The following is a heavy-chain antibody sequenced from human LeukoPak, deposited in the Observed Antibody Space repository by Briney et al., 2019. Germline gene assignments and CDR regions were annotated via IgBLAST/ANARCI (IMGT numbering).Heavy chain of an antibody. CDR2: ISYDGSNK. CDR3: AIATGGGLKPSVGSY. CDR1: GFTSSSYG. Sequence: GGSLRLSCAASGFTSSSYGMHWVRQAPGKGLEWVAVISYDGSNKYYADSVKGRFTISRDNSKNTLYLQMNSLRAEDTAVYYCAIATGGGLKPSVGSYWGQGTLVTVSS. D-gene: IGHD2-15*01. V-gene: IGHV3-30*03. J-gene: IGHJ4*02.